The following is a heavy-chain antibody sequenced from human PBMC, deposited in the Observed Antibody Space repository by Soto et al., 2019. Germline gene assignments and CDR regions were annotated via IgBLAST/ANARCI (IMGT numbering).Heavy chain of an antibody. CDR1: SFTFTIYG. Sequence: QVQLVQSGAEVKKPGASVKVSCKASSFTFTIYGITWVRQAPGQGLEWMGWINPYNGNTNYAQKFQDRVTMTTDTSTATGYLELRSLRSDDTAVYYCARVVAAAPVYYGMDVWGQGTTVTVS. CDR2: INPYNGNT. V-gene: IGHV1-18*01. D-gene: IGHD2-15*01. J-gene: IGHJ6*02. CDR3: ARVVAAAPVYYGMDV.